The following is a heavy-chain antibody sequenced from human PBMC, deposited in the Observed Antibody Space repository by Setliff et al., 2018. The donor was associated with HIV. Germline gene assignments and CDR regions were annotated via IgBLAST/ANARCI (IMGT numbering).Heavy chain of an antibody. Sequence: SETLSLTCTASGDSINSGTYYWSWIRQPAGKGLEWIGRLHLSGDTNYNPSLKSRVTMSIDTSKNQFSLKLSSVTAADTAVYYCARFYYHYDSTNDAFDIWGQGTMVTVSS. V-gene: IGHV4-61*02. CDR3: ARFYYHYDSTNDAFDI. J-gene: IGHJ3*02. D-gene: IGHD3-22*01. CDR1: GDSINSGTYY. CDR2: LHLSGDT.